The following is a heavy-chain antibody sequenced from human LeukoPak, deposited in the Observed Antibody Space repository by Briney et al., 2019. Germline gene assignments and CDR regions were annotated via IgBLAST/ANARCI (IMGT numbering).Heavy chain of an antibody. CDR1: GYTFTSYG. J-gene: IGHJ5*02. D-gene: IGHD3-22*01. Sequence: ASVKVSCKASGYTFTSYGISWVRQAPGQGLEWMGWISAYNGNTNYAQKLQGRVTMTTDTSTSTAYMELRSLRSEDTAVYYCARVPYYYDSSGYSDWFDPWGQGTLVTVSS. CDR2: ISAYNGNT. V-gene: IGHV1-18*01. CDR3: ARVPYYYDSSGYSDWFDP.